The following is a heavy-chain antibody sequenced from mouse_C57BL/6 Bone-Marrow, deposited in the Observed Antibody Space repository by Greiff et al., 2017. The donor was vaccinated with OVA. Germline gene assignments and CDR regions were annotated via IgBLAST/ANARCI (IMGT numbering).Heavy chain of an antibody. CDR3: ARGPITTVPSPYWYFDV. CDR2: FHPYNDDT. D-gene: IGHD1-1*01. Sequence: VKVVESGAELVKPGASVKMSCKASGYTFTTYPIEWMKQNHGKSLEWIGNFHPYNDDTKYNEKFKGKATLTVEKSSSTVYLELSRLTSDDSAVYYCARGPITTVPSPYWYFDVWGTGTTVTVSS. CDR1: GYTFTTYP. V-gene: IGHV1-47*01. J-gene: IGHJ1*03.